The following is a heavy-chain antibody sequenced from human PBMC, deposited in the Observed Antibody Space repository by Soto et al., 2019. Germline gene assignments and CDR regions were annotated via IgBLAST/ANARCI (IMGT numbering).Heavy chain of an antibody. CDR2: IYYSGST. CDR3: ARKSIAARPTSYYYYMDV. V-gene: IGHV4-59*01. D-gene: IGHD6-6*01. Sequence: PSETLSLTCTVSGGSISSYYWSWIRQPPGKGLEWIGYIYYSGSTNYNPSLKSRVTISVDTSKNQFSLKLSSVTAADTAVYYCARKSIAARPTSYYYYMDVWGKGTTVTVSS. J-gene: IGHJ6*03. CDR1: GGSISSYY.